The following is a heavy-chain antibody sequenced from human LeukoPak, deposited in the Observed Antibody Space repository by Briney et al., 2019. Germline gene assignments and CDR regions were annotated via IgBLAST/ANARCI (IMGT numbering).Heavy chain of an antibody. CDR1: GFTFSSYA. J-gene: IGHJ4*02. CDR2: ISGSGSST. V-gene: IGHV3-23*01. CDR3: ANGGRIQLAGIDYFDY. Sequence: GGSLRLSCAASGFTFSSYAMSWVRQAPGKGLEWVSAISGSGSSTYYADSVKGRFTISRDNSKNTLYLQMNSLRAEDTAVYYCANGGRIQLAGIDYFDYWGQGTLVTVSS. D-gene: IGHD5-18*01.